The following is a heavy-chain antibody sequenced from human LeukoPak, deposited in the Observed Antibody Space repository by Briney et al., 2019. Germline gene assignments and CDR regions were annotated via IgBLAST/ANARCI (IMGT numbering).Heavy chain of an antibody. CDR1: GFTFGDYS. CDR3: ARDYKYAFDN. CDR2: IGIDSGNT. D-gene: IGHD5-24*01. J-gene: IGHJ4*02. Sequence: GGSLRLSFAASGFTFGDYSMNWVRQAPGKGREWISYIGIDSGNTNYADSVKGRFTISGDKAKNSLYLQMNSLRVEDTAVYYCARDYKYAFDNWGQGTLVTVSS. V-gene: IGHV3-48*01.